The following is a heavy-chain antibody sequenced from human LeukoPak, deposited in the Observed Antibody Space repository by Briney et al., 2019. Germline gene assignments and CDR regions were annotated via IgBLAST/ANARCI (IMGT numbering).Heavy chain of an antibody. Sequence: SSETLSLTCAVYGGSFSGYYWSWIRHPPGKGLEWIGEINHSGSTNYNPSLKSRVTISVDTSKNQFSLKLSSVTAADTAVYYCARGAGYCSGGSCSYYFDYWGQGTLVTVSS. D-gene: IGHD2-15*01. CDR1: GGSFSGYY. CDR2: INHSGST. J-gene: IGHJ4*02. V-gene: IGHV4-34*01. CDR3: ARGAGYCSGGSCSYYFDY.